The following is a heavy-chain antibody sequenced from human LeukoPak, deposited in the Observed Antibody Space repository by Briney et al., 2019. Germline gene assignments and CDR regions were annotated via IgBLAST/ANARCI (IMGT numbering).Heavy chain of an antibody. CDR3: ARALADDSSGYCYYYYGMDG. Sequence: ASVKVSCKASGYTFTSYDMSWVRQAPGQGLEWMGWISAYNGNTNYAQKLQGRVTMTTDTSTSTAYMELRSLRSDDTAVYYCARALADDSSGYCYYYYGMDGCGQGTTVTVS. D-gene: IGHD3-22*01. V-gene: IGHV1-18*01. J-gene: IGHJ6*01. CDR1: GYTFTSYD. CDR2: ISAYNGNT.